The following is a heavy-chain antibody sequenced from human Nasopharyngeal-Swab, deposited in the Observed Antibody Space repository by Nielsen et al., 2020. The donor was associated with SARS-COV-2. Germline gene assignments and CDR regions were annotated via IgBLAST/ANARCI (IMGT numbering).Heavy chain of an antibody. CDR3: ARDGLDYDFWSAYFMDV. CDR1: GFSFDDYT. Sequence: GESLKISCAASGFSFDDYTMHWVRQAPGKSLEWVSLITWEGDGSFYADSVKGRFTISRDNAKNSLYLQMNSLRAEDTAVYYCARDGLDYDFWSAYFMDVWGQGTTVTVSS. V-gene: IGHV3-43*01. J-gene: IGHJ6*02. CDR2: ITWEGDGS. D-gene: IGHD3-3*01.